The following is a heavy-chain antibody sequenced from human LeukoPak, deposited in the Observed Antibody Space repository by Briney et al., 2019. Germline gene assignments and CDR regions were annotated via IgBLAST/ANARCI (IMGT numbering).Heavy chain of an antibody. CDR2: ISYDGSNK. Sequence: GGSLRLSCAASGFTFSSYSMNWVRQAPGKGLEWVADISYDGSNKDYADSVKGRFTISRDNSKNTLYLQMNSLRAEDTAVYYCARDFSSYDRNDYWGQGTLVTVSS. CDR1: GFTFSSYS. V-gene: IGHV3-30*03. CDR3: ARDFSSYDRNDY. J-gene: IGHJ4*02. D-gene: IGHD3-22*01.